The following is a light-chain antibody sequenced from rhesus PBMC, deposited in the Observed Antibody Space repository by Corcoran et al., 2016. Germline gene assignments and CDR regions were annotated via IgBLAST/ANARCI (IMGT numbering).Light chain of an antibody. CDR3: QHYYSTPYS. J-gene: IGKJ2*01. V-gene: IGKV1-25*01. CDR1: QGITND. Sequence: DIQMTQSPSSLSASVGDRVTITCRASQGITNDLAWYQQKPGETPKLLIYEASSLQSGIPSRFSVSGSWTDFTLTISSLQSEDFATYYCQHYYSTPYSFGQGTKVEIK. CDR2: EAS.